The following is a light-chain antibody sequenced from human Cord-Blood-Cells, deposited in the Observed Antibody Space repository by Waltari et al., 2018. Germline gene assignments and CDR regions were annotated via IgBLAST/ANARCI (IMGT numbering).Light chain of an antibody. CDR2: EGS. J-gene: IGLJ1*01. V-gene: IGLV2-23*01. CDR1: SSDVGGYNL. CDR3: CSYAGSSTYV. Sequence: QSALTQPPSVSGSPGQSITIPCTGTSSDVGGYNLVSWYQQHPGKAPKLMMYEGSNRPSVVSNRFSGSKSGNTASLTISGLQAEDEADYYCCSYAGSSTYVFGTGTKVTVL.